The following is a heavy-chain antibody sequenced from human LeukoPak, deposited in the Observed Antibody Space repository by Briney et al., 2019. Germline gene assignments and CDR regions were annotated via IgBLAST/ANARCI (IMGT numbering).Heavy chain of an antibody. D-gene: IGHD3-22*01. CDR3: ARAVSGYSFDY. CDR1: GFTFSDYY. V-gene: IGHV3-11*01. CDR2: ISSSGSTI. J-gene: IGHJ4*02. Sequence: GGSLRLSCAASGFTFSDYYMSWIRQAPGKGLEWVSYISSSGSTIYYADSVKGRFTISRDKAKNSLYLQVNSVRDEETGVYYCARAVSGYSFDYWGQGTLVTVSS.